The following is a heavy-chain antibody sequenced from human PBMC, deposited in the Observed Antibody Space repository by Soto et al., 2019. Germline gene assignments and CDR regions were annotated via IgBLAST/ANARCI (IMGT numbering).Heavy chain of an antibody. D-gene: IGHD1-26*01. Sequence: GASVEVSCKASGYTFTSYDMKWVRQATGQGLEWMGWMNAGNGNTKYAQKFQGRVTITRDTSASTAYMELSSLRSEDTAVYYCARDRELEYYFDYWGQGTLVTVSS. V-gene: IGHV1-3*01. CDR1: GYTFTSYD. CDR3: ARDRELEYYFDY. J-gene: IGHJ4*02. CDR2: MNAGNGNT.